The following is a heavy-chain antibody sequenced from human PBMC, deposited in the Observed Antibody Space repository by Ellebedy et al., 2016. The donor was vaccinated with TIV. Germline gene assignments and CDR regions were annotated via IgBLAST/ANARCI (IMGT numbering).Heavy chain of an antibody. J-gene: IGHJ4*02. CDR3: AKFPSVTTPGVDF. CDR1: GFTFSGYA. Sequence: GESLKISCAASGFTFSGYALTWVRQAPGRGLEWVSAIGGSGGRANYADSVRGRFTISRDNSKSTLFLYMNNLRAEDTAVYYCAKFPSVTTPGVDFWGQGTLVTVSS. CDR2: IGGSGGRA. D-gene: IGHD4-17*01. V-gene: IGHV3-23*01.